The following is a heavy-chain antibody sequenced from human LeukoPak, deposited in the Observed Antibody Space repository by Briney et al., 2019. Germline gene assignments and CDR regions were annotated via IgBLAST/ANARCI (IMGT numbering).Heavy chain of an antibody. Sequence: GGSLILSCAASGFIFEDYTMHWVRQVPGKTLEWVSLVNWHGTTYYADSLKGRFTISRDNSKNSLYLQMDSLRTEDTAFYYCAKDLTYESSGSVIDTWGLGTLVTVSS. V-gene: IGHV3-43*01. D-gene: IGHD3-22*01. CDR3: AKDLTYESSGSVIDT. CDR1: GFIFEDYT. J-gene: IGHJ5*02. CDR2: VNWHGTT.